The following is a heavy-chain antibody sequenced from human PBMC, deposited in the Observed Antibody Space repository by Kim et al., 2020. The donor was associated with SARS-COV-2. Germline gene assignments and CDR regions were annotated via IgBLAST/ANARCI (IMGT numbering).Heavy chain of an antibody. Sequence: GGSLRLSCAASGFTFSSYWMHWVRQAPGKGLVWVSRINSDGSSTSYADSVKGRFTISRDNAKNTLYLQMNSLRAEDTAVYYCARALPMVRGVTAFDPWGQGTLATVSS. V-gene: IGHV3-74*01. CDR1: GFTFSSYW. CDR2: INSDGSST. D-gene: IGHD3-10*01. J-gene: IGHJ5*02. CDR3: ARALPMVRGVTAFDP.